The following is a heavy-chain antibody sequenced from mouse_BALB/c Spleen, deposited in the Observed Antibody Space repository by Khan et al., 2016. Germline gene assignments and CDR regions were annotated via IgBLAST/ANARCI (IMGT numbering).Heavy chain of an antibody. V-gene: IGHV1S136*01. J-gene: IGHJ2*01. CDR1: GYTFTSYV. CDR2: INPYNDGT. Sequence: VQLQQSGPELVKPGASVKMSCKASGYTFTSYVMHWVKQKPGQGLEWIGYINPYNDGTKYNEKFKGKATLTSDKSSSTAHMELSSLTSEDSAVYYCARGVNWYYFDYWGQGTTLTVSS. CDR3: ARGVNWYYFDY. D-gene: IGHD4-1*01.